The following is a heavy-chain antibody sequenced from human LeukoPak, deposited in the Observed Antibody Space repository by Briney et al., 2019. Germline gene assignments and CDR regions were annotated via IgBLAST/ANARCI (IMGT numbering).Heavy chain of an antibody. CDR3: AIPTDETYGMDV. V-gene: IGHV3-74*01. CDR1: GFTFSGFW. J-gene: IGHJ6*02. Sequence: PGGSLRLSCAASGFTFSGFWMHRVRQAPGKGLVWVSCISFDGSDATYADSVKGRFTISRDNAKNTLYLQMNSLRAEDTAVYYCAIPTDETYGMDVWGQGTTVTVSS. CDR2: ISFDGSDA.